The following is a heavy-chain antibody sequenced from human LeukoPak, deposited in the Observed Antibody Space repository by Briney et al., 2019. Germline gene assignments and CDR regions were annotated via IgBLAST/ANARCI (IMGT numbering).Heavy chain of an antibody. Sequence: SETLSLTCAVYGGSFSGYYWSWIRQPPGKGLEWIGEINHSGSTNYNPSLKSRVTISVDTSKNQFPLKLSSVTAADTAVYYCARGQPLYSSGWYVNYWGQGTLVTVSS. CDR1: GGSFSGYY. CDR2: INHSGST. D-gene: IGHD6-19*01. V-gene: IGHV4-34*01. J-gene: IGHJ4*02. CDR3: ARGQPLYSSGWYVNY.